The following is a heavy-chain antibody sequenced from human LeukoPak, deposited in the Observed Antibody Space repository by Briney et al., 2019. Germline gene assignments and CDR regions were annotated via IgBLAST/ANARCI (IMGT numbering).Heavy chain of an antibody. CDR2: INPGDSDI. CDR1: GYRFTTYW. Sequence: GESLKISCKGSGYRFTTYWIGWVRQMPGKGLEWMGIINPGDSDIRYSPSFQGQVTISADKSISTAYLLWSSLKAPDTAMYYCARHPITRYYDSSGYSAAGPDYWGQGTLVTVSS. CDR3: ARHPITRYYDSSGYSAAGPDY. J-gene: IGHJ4*02. D-gene: IGHD3-22*01. V-gene: IGHV5-51*01.